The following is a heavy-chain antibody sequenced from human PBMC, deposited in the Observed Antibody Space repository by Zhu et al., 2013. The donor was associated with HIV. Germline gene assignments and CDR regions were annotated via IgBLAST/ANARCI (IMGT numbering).Heavy chain of an antibody. D-gene: IGHD3-22*01. Sequence: QVQLVQSGAEVKKPGASVKVSCKVSGFTLTELSMHWVRQAPGQGLEWVGGFDPEDGETIYAQKFQGRVTMTEDTSTDTAHMELSSLRSDDTAVYYCATPGPHSKFQHWGQGTLVTVSS. V-gene: IGHV1-24*01. CDR1: GFTLTELS. J-gene: IGHJ1*01. CDR2: FDPEDGET. CDR3: ATPGPHSKFQH.